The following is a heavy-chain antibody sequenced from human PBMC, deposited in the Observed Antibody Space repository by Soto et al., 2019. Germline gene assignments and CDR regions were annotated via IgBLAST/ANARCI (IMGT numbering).Heavy chain of an antibody. CDR2: IRPAGHTP. CDR3: ATQASGLYTPGDY. V-gene: IGHV3-23*01. J-gene: IGHJ4*02. Sequence: PGGSLRLSSAASEFTFSTYAMTWIRPAPEKGLRCVSGIRPAGHTPYYADSVKAPSTISRDNSKQMLYLKMDSLRAEDTAIYHCATQASGLYTPGDYCGQGTPVTVSS. D-gene: IGHD6-19*01. CDR1: EFTFSTYA.